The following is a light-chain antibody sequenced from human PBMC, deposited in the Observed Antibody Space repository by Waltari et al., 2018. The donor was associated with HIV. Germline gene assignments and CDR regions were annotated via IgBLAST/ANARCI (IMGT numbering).Light chain of an antibody. Sequence: SYELTQPPSVSVSPGETAGITCSGDGLATHYTFWYQQRPGQAPVMVIFKDTQRSSGIPERVSGSSSGTTVTLTISGVQSEDEADYYCQSVDSTGTQVLFGGGTKLSVL. J-gene: IGLJ2*01. CDR1: GLATHY. CDR3: QSVDSTGTQVL. CDR2: KDT. V-gene: IGLV3-25*03.